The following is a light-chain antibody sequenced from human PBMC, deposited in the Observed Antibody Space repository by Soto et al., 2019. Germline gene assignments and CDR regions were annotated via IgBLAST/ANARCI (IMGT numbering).Light chain of an antibody. CDR3: QSYDSSLKVL. J-gene: IGLJ2*01. CDR1: SSNIGAGYD. V-gene: IGLV1-40*01. Sequence: QSVLTQPPSVSGAPGQMVTISCTGSSSNIGAGYDVHWYQQLPGTAPKLLIYGNSNRPSGVPDRFSGSKSGTSASLAITGLQAEDEADYYCQSYDSSLKVLFGGGTKLTVL. CDR2: GNS.